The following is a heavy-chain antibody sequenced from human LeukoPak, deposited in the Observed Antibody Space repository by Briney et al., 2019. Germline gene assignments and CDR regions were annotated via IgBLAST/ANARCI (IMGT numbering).Heavy chain of an antibody. CDR3: ARDLYYYGSGSYYDVFDV. CDR2: INPNSGGT. V-gene: IGHV1-2*02. D-gene: IGHD3-10*01. J-gene: IGHJ3*01. CDR1: GYTFTGYY. Sequence: ASVKVSCKASGYTFTGYYMHWVRRAPGQGLEWMGWINPNSGGTNYAQKFQGRVTMTRDTSISTAYMELRSLRSDDTAIYYCARDLYYYGSGSYYDVFDVWGQGTMVTVSS.